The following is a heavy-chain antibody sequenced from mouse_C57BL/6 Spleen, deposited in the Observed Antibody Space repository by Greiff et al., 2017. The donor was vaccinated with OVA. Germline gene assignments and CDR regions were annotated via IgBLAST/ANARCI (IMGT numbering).Heavy chain of an antibody. D-gene: IGHD1-1*02. Sequence: QVQLQQPGAELVKPGASVKLSCKASGYTFTEYTIHWVKQRSGQGLEWIGWFYPGSGSIKYNEKFKEKATMTADKSSSTVYMELRRLTSEDSAVYFCARHERVTTVVEGAMDYWGQGTSVTVSS. CDR1: GYTFTEYT. J-gene: IGHJ4*01. CDR3: ARHERVTTVVEGAMDY. CDR2: FYPGSGSI. V-gene: IGHV1-62-2*01.